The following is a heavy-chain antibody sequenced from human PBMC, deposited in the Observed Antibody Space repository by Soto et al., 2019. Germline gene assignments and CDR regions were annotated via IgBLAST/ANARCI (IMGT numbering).Heavy chain of an antibody. D-gene: IGHD3-22*01. V-gene: IGHV3-23*01. CDR1: GFTFRNYG. Sequence: EVQLLESGGDLVQPGGSLRLSCAASGFTFRNYGMTWVRQAPGEGLEWVSSISGTGGGTYYADSVNGRFTISRDNSKNTLYLQLNSLRADATAVYYCAKIYDGSGSDYWGQGTLVTVSS. CDR2: ISGTGGGT. CDR3: AKIYDGSGSDY. J-gene: IGHJ4*02.